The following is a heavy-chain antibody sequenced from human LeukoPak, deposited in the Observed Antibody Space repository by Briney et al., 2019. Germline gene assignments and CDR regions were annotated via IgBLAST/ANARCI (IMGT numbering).Heavy chain of an antibody. Sequence: SETLSLTCTVSGGSISSYYWSWIRQPPGKGLEWIGYIYYSGTTNYNPSLKSRLTISVDTSKNQFSLKLNSVTAVDTAVYYCARNTPGYCSSTSCYGTIDYWGQGTLVTVSS. CDR1: GGSISSYY. CDR3: ARNTPGYCSSTSCYGTIDY. V-gene: IGHV4-59*08. D-gene: IGHD2-2*01. J-gene: IGHJ4*02. CDR2: IYYSGTT.